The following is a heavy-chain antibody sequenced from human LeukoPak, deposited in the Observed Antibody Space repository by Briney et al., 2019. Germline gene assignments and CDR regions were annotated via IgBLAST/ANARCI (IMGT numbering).Heavy chain of an antibody. D-gene: IGHD3-22*01. J-gene: IGHJ4*02. V-gene: IGHV1-2*02. Sequence: GASVKVSCKASGYTFTGYYMHWVRQAPGQGLEWMGWINPNSGGTKYAQKFQGRVTMTRDTSISTAYMELSRLRSGDTAVYYCARIYDSSGYCDYWGQGTLVTVSS. CDR3: ARIYDSSGYCDY. CDR2: INPNSGGT. CDR1: GYTFTGYY.